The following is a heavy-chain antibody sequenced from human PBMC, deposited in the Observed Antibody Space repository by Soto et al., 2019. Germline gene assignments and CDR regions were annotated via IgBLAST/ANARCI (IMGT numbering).Heavy chain of an antibody. J-gene: IGHJ4*02. CDR3: AEFFAETWSNSGWSWSFHN. Sequence: EVQLLESGGGLVQPGRSLRLSCAASGFTFSNYAMNWVRQAPGKGLDWVSAISGSGGTTYYADSVKGRFTISRDNSKNTLLMQMNSLRADDAAVYYCAEFFAETWSNSGWSWSFHNWGQGTLVTVCS. CDR2: ISGSGGTT. V-gene: IGHV3-23*01. D-gene: IGHD6-13*01. CDR1: GFTFSNYA.